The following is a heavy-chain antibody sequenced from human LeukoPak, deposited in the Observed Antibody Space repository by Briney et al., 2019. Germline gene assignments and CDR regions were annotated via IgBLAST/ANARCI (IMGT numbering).Heavy chain of an antibody. J-gene: IGHJ4*02. CDR1: GFTFSNYA. D-gene: IGHD3-9*01. V-gene: IGHV3-23*01. Sequence: GGSLRLSCAASGFTFSNYAMVWVRQAPGKGPEWVSSIRYNIENTHYADAVQGRFTISRDNSKNTLYLQMNSLRAEDTARYYCAKASTRDTGYYFDSWGQGTLVSVSS. CDR2: IRYNIENT. CDR3: AKASTRDTGYYFDS.